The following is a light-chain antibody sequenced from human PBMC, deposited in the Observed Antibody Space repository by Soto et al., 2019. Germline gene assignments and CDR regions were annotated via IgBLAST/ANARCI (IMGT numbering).Light chain of an antibody. J-gene: IGKJ4*01. V-gene: IGKV1-39*01. CDR3: QQSSSTPQT. CDR1: QSISRY. CDR2: VAS. Sequence: DIQMSKSPSSLSASIGDIVTFTCLASQSISRYLSWYQQKPGKAPKLLINVASTLQSGVPSRLSGSGSGTDFTLAISSLQPEDFATYYCQQSSSTPQTFGGGTKVDIK.